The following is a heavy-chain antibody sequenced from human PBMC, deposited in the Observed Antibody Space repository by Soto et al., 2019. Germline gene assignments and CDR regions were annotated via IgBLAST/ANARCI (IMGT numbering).Heavy chain of an antibody. J-gene: IGHJ6*02. CDR1: GYTFTSYG. CDR3: YSRGQVSATYYCGMDV. CDR2: ISAYNGNT. V-gene: IGHV1-18*01. Sequence: GGSVKVSCKASGYTFTSYGISWVRQAPGQGLEGMGWISAYNGNTNYAQKLQGRVTMTTDTSTSTAYMELRSLRSDDTAVYYCYSRGQVSATYYCGMDVWGQGTTVTVSS. D-gene: IGHD5-18*01.